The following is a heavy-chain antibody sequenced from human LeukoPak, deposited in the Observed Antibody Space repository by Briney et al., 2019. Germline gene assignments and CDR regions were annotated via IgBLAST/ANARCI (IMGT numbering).Heavy chain of an antibody. V-gene: IGHV1-69*04. CDR3: ARDNMVRGPTTYYYYYGMDV. CDR1: GGTVSSYA. D-gene: IGHD3-10*01. CDR2: IIPILGIA. Sequence: ASVKVSCKASGGTVSSYAISWVRQAPGQGLEWMGRIIPILGIANYAQKFQGRVTITADKSTSTDYMELSSLRSEDTAVYCCARDNMVRGPTTYYYYYGMDVWGQGTTVTVSS. J-gene: IGHJ6*02.